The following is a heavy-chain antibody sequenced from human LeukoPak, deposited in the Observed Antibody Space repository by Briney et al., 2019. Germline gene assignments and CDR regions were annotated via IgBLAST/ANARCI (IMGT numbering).Heavy chain of an antibody. Sequence: PGGSLRLSCAASGFTFSTYAMHWVRQAPGKGLEWVAVISFDGTNKYYADSVKGRFTISRDNSKNTLYLQMNSLRAEDTAVYYCAKDAPDYGDYLFDYWGQGTLVTVSS. V-gene: IGHV3-30-3*01. CDR1: GFTFSTYA. CDR3: AKDAPDYGDYLFDY. CDR2: ISFDGTNK. D-gene: IGHD4-17*01. J-gene: IGHJ4*02.